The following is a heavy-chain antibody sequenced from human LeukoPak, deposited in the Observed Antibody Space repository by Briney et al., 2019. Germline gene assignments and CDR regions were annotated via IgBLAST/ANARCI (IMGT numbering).Heavy chain of an antibody. Sequence: GASVKVSCKASGYTFTSYGISWVRQAPGQGLEWMGWISAYNGNTNYAQKLQGRVTMTTDTSTSTAYMELRSLRSDDTAVYYCARMRDYGDYVGSAFDIWGQGTMVTVSS. D-gene: IGHD4-17*01. CDR2: ISAYNGNT. CDR1: GYTFTSYG. CDR3: ARMRDYGDYVGSAFDI. V-gene: IGHV1-18*01. J-gene: IGHJ3*02.